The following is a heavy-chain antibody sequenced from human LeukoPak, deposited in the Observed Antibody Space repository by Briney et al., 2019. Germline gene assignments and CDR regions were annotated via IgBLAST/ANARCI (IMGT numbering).Heavy chain of an antibody. CDR1: GYTVTELS. CDR3: ATDESGSYLFFDY. J-gene: IGHJ4*02. V-gene: IGHV1-24*01. CDR2: FDPEDGET. D-gene: IGHD1-26*01. Sequence: ASVKVSCKVSGYTVTELSMHWVRQAPGKGLEWMGGFDPEDGETIYAQKFQGRVTMTEDTSTDTAYMELSSLRSEDTAVYYRATDESGSYLFFDYWGQGTLVTVSS.